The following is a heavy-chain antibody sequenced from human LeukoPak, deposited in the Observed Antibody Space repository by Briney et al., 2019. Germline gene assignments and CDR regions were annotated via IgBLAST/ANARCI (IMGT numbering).Heavy chain of an antibody. CDR1: GFTFSDYY. V-gene: IGHV3-11*01. Sequence: GGSLRLSCAASGFTFSDYYMSWIRQAPGKGLEWVSYISSSGSTIYYADSVKGRFTISRDNAKNSLYLQMNSLRAEDTAVYYCARRLQGIAAAEIYYYYYMDVWGKGTTVTVSS. CDR2: ISSSGSTI. J-gene: IGHJ6*03. CDR3: ARRLQGIAAAEIYYYYYMDV. D-gene: IGHD6-13*01.